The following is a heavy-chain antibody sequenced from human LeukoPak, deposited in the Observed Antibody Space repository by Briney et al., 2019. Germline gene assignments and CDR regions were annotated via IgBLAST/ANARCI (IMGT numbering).Heavy chain of an antibody. CDR1: GGTFSSYA. D-gene: IGHD6-6*01. Sequence: SVKVSCKASGGTFSSYAISWVRQAPGQGLEWMGGIIPIFGTANYAQKFQGRVTMTRDTSTSTVYMELSSLRSEDTAVYYCAILAARRIQGCEGCRYYFDYWGQGTLVTVSS. V-gene: IGHV1-69*05. CDR3: AILAARRIQGCEGCRYYFDY. J-gene: IGHJ4*02. CDR2: IIPIFGTA.